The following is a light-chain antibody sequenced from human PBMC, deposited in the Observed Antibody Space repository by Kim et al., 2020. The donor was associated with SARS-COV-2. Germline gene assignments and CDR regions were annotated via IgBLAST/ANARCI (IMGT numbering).Light chain of an antibody. J-gene: IGLJ1*01. Sequence: VAPGKTASITCSGDKLGDKYACWYQQKPGQSPVLVIYQDSKRPSGIPERFSGSNSGNTATLTISGTQAMDEADYYCQAWDSSTAVFGTGTKVTVL. CDR3: QAWDSSTAV. CDR2: QDS. CDR1: KLGDKY. V-gene: IGLV3-1*01.